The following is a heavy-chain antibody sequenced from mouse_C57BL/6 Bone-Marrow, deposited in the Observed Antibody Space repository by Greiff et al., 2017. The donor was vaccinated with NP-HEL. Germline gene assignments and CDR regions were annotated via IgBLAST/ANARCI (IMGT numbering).Heavy chain of an antibody. D-gene: IGHD2-3*01. CDR2: INSDGGST. CDR3: ARRKGYYDGYPDY. J-gene: IGHJ2*01. Sequence: EVMLVESGGGLVQPGESLKLSCESNEYEFPSHDMSWVRKTPEKRLELVAAINSDGGSTYYPDTMERRFIISRDNTKKTLYLQMSGLRSEYTALYYCARRKGYYDGYPDYWGQGTTLTVSS. V-gene: IGHV5-2*01. CDR1: EYEFPSHD.